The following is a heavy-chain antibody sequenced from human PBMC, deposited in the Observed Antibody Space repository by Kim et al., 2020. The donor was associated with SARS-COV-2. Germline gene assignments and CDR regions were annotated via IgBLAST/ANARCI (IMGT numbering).Heavy chain of an antibody. CDR2: IYYSGST. CDR1: GGSISSYY. Sequence: SETLSLTCTVSGGSISSYYWSWIRQPPGKGLEWIGYIYYSGSTNYNPSLKSRVTISVDTSKNQFSLKLSSVTAADTAVYYCAREKGDDILDRGLFDYWGQGTLVTVSS. J-gene: IGHJ4*02. V-gene: IGHV4-59*01. D-gene: IGHD3-9*01. CDR3: AREKGDDILDRGLFDY.